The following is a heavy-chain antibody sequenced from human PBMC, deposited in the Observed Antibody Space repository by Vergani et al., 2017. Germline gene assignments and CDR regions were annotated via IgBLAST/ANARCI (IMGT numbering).Heavy chain of an antibody. V-gene: IGHV4-38-2*02. CDR3: ARLWFGEAVWFDP. CDR1: GYSISRGYY. D-gene: IGHD3-10*01. Sequence: QVQLQESGPGLVKPSETLSLTCTVSGYSISRGYYWGWIRQPPGKGLEWIGSIYHSGSTYYNPSLKSRVTISVDTSKNQFSLKLSSVTAADTAVYYCARLWFGEAVWFDPWGQGTLVTVSS. J-gene: IGHJ5*02. CDR2: IYHSGST.